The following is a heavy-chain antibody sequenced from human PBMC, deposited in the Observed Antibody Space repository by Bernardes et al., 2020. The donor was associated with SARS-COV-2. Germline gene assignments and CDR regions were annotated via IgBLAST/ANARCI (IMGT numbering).Heavy chain of an antibody. J-gene: IGHJ3*01. CDR3: ARDVGGTDWRFGFDV. V-gene: IGHV3-33*01. CDR1: GFILSDYG. Sequence: GGSLRLSCEAFGFILSDYGMHWVRQAPGKGLEWVAGIFFDGSNEYYADSVRGRFTTSRDNTRTSVFLQMESLRAEDTAVYYCARDVGGTDWRFGFDVWGPGTMVHVSS. D-gene: IGHD3-9*01. CDR2: IFFDGSNE.